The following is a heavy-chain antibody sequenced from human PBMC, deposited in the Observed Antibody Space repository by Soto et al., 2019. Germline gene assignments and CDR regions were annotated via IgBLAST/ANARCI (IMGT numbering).Heavy chain of an antibody. J-gene: IGHJ6*02. Sequence: GGSLRLSCAASGFTFSSYGMHWVRQAPGKGLEWVAVIWYDGSNKYYADSVKGRFTISRDNSKNTLYLQMNSLRAEDTAVYYCARDSLGIAAAGAYGMDVWGQGTTVTVSS. CDR1: GFTFSSYG. D-gene: IGHD6-13*01. V-gene: IGHV3-33*01. CDR3: ARDSLGIAAAGAYGMDV. CDR2: IWYDGSNK.